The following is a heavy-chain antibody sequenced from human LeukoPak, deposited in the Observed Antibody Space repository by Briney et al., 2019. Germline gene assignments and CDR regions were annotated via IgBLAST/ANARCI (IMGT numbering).Heavy chain of an antibody. CDR3: ARGEVSIAARPDDY. J-gene: IGHJ4*02. CDR2: INPNSGGT. D-gene: IGHD6-6*01. V-gene: IGHV1-2*02. CDR1: GYTFTGYY. Sequence: GASVKVSCKASGYTFTGYYMHWVRQAPGQGLEWMGWINPNSGGTNYAQKFQGRVTMTRDTSISTAYMELSRLTSDDTAVYYCARGEVSIAARPDDYWGQGTLVTVSS.